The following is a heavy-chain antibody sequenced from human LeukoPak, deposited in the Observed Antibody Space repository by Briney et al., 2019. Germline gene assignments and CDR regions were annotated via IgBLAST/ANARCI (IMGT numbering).Heavy chain of an antibody. CDR2: MNPYSGGT. Sequence: VASVKVACKASGYTFSNYDINWVRQAAGQGLEWMGWMNPYSGGTGYARKFLGRVTMTRDTSITTAYMELSSLKSDDTAVYYCARRDDYFVFDSWGQGTVVTVSS. V-gene: IGHV1-8*01. J-gene: IGHJ4*02. CDR3: ARRDDYFVFDS. CDR1: GYTFSNYD. D-gene: IGHD2/OR15-2a*01.